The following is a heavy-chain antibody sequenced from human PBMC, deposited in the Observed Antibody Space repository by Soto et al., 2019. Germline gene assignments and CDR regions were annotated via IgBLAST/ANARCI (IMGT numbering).Heavy chain of an antibody. V-gene: IGHV5-51*01. D-gene: IGHD4-17*01. CDR3: ARSMTYGDYDPYYFDY. CDR1: GYSFTSYW. Sequence: GESLKISCKCSGYSFTSYWIGWVRQMPGKGLEWMGIIYPGDSDTRYSPSFQGQVTISADKSISTAYLQWSSLKASDTAMYYCARSMTYGDYDPYYFDYWGQGTLVTVSS. CDR2: IYPGDSDT. J-gene: IGHJ4*02.